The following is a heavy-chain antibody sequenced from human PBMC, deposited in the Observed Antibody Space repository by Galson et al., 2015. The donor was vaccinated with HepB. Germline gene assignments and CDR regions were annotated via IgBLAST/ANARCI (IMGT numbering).Heavy chain of an antibody. CDR1: GGSISSYY. Sequence: ETLSLPCTVSGGSISSYYWSWIRQPPGKGLEWIGYIYYSGSTNYNPSLKSRVTISVDTSKNQFSLKLSSVTAADTAVYYCARDRTVRGVMGGSRFDPWGQGTLVTVSS. D-gene: IGHD3-10*01. CDR3: ARDRTVRGVMGGSRFDP. V-gene: IGHV4-59*01. CDR2: IYYSGST. J-gene: IGHJ5*02.